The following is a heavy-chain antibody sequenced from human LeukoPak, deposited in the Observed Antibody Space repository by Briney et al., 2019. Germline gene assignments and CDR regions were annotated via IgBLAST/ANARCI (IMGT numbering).Heavy chain of an antibody. CDR1: GGTFSSYA. CDR2: IIPIFGTA. Sequence: RASVKVSCKASGGTFSSYAISWVRQAPGQGLEWMGGIIPIFGTANYAQKFQGRVTITVDKSTSTAYMELSSLRSEDTAVYYCARDTGSYSNWFDPWGQGTLVTVSS. J-gene: IGHJ5*02. V-gene: IGHV1-69*06. D-gene: IGHD1-26*01. CDR3: ARDTGSYSNWFDP.